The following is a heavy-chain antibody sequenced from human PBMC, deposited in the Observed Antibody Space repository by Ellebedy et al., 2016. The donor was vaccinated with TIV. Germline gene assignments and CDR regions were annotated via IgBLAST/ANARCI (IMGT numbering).Heavy chain of an antibody. CDR3: SRRGYMDV. CDR2: IKGDGSEK. V-gene: IGHV3-7*01. CDR1: GFTFSSYW. J-gene: IGHJ6*03. Sequence: GESLKISCAASGFTFSSYWMSWVRQAPGKGLEWVAMIKGDGSEKYYVDSVKGRFTISRDHAENSLYLQMNSLRAEDTATYYCSRRGYMDVWGKGATVTVSS.